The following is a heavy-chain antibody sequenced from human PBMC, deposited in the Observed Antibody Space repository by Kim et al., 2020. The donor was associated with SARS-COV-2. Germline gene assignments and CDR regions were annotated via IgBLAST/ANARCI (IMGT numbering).Heavy chain of an antibody. CDR2: IWYDGSKK. CDR1: GFTFSSYG. J-gene: IGHJ4*02. V-gene: IGHV3-33*01. Sequence: GGSLRLSCAASGFTFSSYGMHWVRQAPGKGLEWVAVIWYDGSKKNYADSVKGRFTISRDNSKNTLYLQMNSLRAEDTAVFYCARDPAPYRGYSSSWFAWWGQGTLVTVSS. D-gene: IGHD6-13*01. CDR3: ARDPAPYRGYSSSWFAW.